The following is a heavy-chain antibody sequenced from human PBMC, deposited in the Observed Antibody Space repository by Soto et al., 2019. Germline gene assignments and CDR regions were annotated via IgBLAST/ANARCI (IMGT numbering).Heavy chain of an antibody. V-gene: IGHV4-61*08. J-gene: IGHJ4*02. CDR3: ARYVSWGYFDY. CDR1: GGSVNSGGFY. Sequence: QVQLQESGPGLMKPSETLSLTCSVSGGSVNSGGFYWSWIRQPPGKGLELIGHSYFSGSTNHNPSLKSRVTIALDTSKNQFSLKLSSVTAADTAVYYCARYVSWGYFDYWGQGSLVTVSS. D-gene: IGHD3-10*02. CDR2: SYFSGST.